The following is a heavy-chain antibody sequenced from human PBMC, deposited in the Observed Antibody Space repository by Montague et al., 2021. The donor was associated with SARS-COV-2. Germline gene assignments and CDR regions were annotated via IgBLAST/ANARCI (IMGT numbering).Heavy chain of an antibody. D-gene: IGHD5-12*01. J-gene: IGHJ4*03. V-gene: IGHV4-39*07. CDR2: IYFGGGT. CDR1: GGSISSSNYF. Sequence: SETLSLTCTVSGGSISSSNYFWGWIRQPPGKGLEWIGSIYFGGGTYHNPSLKSRVTISVDTSKNHFSLKLTSVTAADTAVYYCARDVGKGFGGYETDEGFDYWGQGTPVTVSS. CDR3: ARDVGKGFGGYETDEGFDY.